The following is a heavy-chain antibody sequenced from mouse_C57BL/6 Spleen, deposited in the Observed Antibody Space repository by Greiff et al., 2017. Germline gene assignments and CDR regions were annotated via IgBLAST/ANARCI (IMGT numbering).Heavy chain of an antibody. CDR2: ISSGSSTI. CDR1: GFSFSDYG. J-gene: IGHJ1*03. V-gene: IGHV5-17*01. CDR3: ARGGSWYFDV. Sequence: EVMLVESGGGLVKPGGSLKLSCAASGFSFSDYGMHWVRQAPEKGLEWVAYISSGSSTIYYADTVKGRFTISRDNAKNLLFLQMTSLRSADTAMYYCARGGSWYFDVWGKGTTVTVSS.